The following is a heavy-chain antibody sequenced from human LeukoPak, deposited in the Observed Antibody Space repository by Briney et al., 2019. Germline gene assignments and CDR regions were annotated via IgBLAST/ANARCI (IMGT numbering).Heavy chain of an antibody. V-gene: IGHV1-8*01. Sequence: ASVKVSCKASGYTFTSYDINWVRRATGQGLEWMGWMNPNSGNTGYAQKFQGRVTMTRNTSISTAYMELSSLRSEDTAVYYCARVPQLAAYYFDYWGQGTLVTVSS. J-gene: IGHJ4*02. CDR2: MNPNSGNT. CDR1: GYTFTSYD. D-gene: IGHD2-2*01. CDR3: ARVPQLAAYYFDY.